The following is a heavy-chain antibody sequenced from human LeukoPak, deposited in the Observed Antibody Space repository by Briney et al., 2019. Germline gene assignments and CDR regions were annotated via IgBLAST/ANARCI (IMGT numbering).Heavy chain of an antibody. CDR1: GSTLTYGY. V-gene: IGHV1-45*02. CDR2: ITPFNGST. CDR3: ATGTKGRFDY. J-gene: IGHJ4*02. Sequence: ASVKVACKASGSTLTYGYLDWVRQAPGQALEWMGWITPFNGSTNYAQKFQDRVTITRDRSMSTAYMELSSLRSEDTAMYYCATGTKGRFDYWGQGTLVTVSS. D-gene: IGHD1/OR15-1a*01.